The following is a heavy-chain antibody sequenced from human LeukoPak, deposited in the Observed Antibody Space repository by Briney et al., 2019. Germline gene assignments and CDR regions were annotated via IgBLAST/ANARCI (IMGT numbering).Heavy chain of an antibody. CDR1: GFTFSSYS. Sequence: PGGSLRLSCAASGFTFSSYSMNWVRQAPGKGLEWVSYISSSSSTIYYADSVKGQFTISRDNAKNSLYLQMNSLRDEDTAVYYCAREYLGKRGYSYGYPEDYFDYWGQGTLVTVSS. D-gene: IGHD5-18*01. CDR2: ISSSSSTI. CDR3: AREYLGKRGYSYGYPEDYFDY. J-gene: IGHJ4*02. V-gene: IGHV3-48*02.